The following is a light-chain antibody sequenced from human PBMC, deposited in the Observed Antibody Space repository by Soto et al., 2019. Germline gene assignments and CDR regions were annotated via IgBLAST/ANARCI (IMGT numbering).Light chain of an antibody. CDR3: QVWDSSISHPNGV. J-gene: IGLJ3*02. CDR2: DDS. Sequence: SSELTQPPSVSVAPGQTARITCGGNNIGSETVHWYQQKPGQAPVLVGYDDSDRPSGIPERFSGSNSGNTASLTISRVEAGDEADYYCQVWDSSISHPNGVFGGGTKLTVL. CDR1: NIGSET. V-gene: IGLV3-21*02.